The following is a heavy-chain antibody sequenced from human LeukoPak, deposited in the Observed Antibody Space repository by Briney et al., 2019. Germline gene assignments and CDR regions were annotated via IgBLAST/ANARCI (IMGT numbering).Heavy chain of an antibody. D-gene: IGHD5-12*01. CDR1: GGTFSSYA. J-gene: IGHJ6*03. Sequence: ASVKVSCKASGGTFSSYAISWVRQAPGQGLEWMGGIIPIFGTANYAQKFQGRVTITADESTSTAYMELSSLRSEDTAGYYCARDQRGYGHYYYYYMDVWGKGTTVTVSS. CDR3: ARDQRGYGHYYYYYMDV. CDR2: IIPIFGTA. V-gene: IGHV1-69*13.